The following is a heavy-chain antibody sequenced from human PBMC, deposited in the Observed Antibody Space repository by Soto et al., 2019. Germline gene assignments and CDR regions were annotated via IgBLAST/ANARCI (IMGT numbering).Heavy chain of an antibody. CDR3: ARLGVTYYYYGMDV. V-gene: IGHV4-34*01. CDR2: INHSGST. CDR1: GGSFSGYY. Sequence: SETLSLTCAVYGGSFSGYYWSWIRQPPGKGLEWIGEINHSGSTNYNPSLKSRVTISVDTSKNQFSLKLSSETAADTAVYYCARLGVTYYYYGMDVWGQGTTVTVSS. D-gene: IGHD3-16*01. J-gene: IGHJ6*02.